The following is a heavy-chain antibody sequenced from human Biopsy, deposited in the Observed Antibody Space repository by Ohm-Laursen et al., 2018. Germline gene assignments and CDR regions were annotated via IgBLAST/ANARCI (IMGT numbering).Heavy chain of an antibody. CDR3: TKDLIPAGTDV. CDR1: GFTVNDHA. J-gene: IGHJ6*02. CDR2: ISWDSGRI. V-gene: IGHV3-9*01. Sequence: SLRLSCAASGFTVNDHAMHWVRQPPGKGLEWVSGISWDSGRIGYADSVKGRFTVSRDNAKKSLYLEINSLRPEDTALYYCTKDLIPAGTDVWGQGTTVTVSS.